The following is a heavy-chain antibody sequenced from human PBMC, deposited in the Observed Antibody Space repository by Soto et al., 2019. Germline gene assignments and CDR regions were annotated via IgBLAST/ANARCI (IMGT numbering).Heavy chain of an antibody. V-gene: IGHV4-59*11. CDR3: ARDGREASGMDV. D-gene: IGHD1-26*01. CDR2: IYYRGST. J-gene: IGHJ6*02. CDR1: GFSISSHY. Sequence: PSETLSLTCTVSGFSISSHYWSWVRQAPGKGLEWIGHIYYRGSTTYNPSLRSRSTISVDTSNNQFSLKLNSVTTADTAVYYCARDGREASGMDVWGQGTKVTVSS.